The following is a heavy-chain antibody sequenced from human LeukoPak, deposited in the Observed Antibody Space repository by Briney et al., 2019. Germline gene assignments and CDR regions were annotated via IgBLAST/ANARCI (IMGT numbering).Heavy chain of an antibody. D-gene: IGHD3-3*01. CDR1: GGSFSGYY. Sequence: SETLSLTCAVYGGSFSGYYWSWIRQPPGKGLEWIGEINHSGSTNYNPSLKSRVTMSVDTSKNQFSLKLSSVTAADTAVYYCARDDFWSGDAFDIWGQGTMVTVSS. J-gene: IGHJ3*02. CDR3: ARDDFWSGDAFDI. CDR2: INHSGST. V-gene: IGHV4-34*01.